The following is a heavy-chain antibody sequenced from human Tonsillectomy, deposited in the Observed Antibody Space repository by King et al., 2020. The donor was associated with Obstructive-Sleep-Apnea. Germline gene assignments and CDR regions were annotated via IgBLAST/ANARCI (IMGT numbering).Heavy chain of an antibody. V-gene: IGHV3-66*01. CDR1: GFTVSSNY. J-gene: IGHJ4*02. D-gene: IGHD2-2*01. CDR3: ARDALENQPQYS. Sequence: VQLVESGGGLVQPGGSLRLSCAASGFTVSSNYMSWVRQAPGRGLEWVAVISSGGSAYYADSVKGRFTISRDKSKNTLYLQMDSLRAEDSSVYYCARDALENQPQYSWGQGTLVTVSS. CDR2: ISSGGSA.